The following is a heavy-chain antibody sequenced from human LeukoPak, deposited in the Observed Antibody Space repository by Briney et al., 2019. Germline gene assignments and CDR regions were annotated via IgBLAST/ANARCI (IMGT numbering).Heavy chain of an antibody. J-gene: IGHJ6*02. Sequence: ASVKVSCKASGGTFSSYAISWVRQAPGQGLERMGGIIPIFGTANYAQKFQGRVTITADESTSAAYMELSSLRSEDTAVYYCARHRLRFLEWLFDRYYYYYGMDVWGQGTTVTVSS. CDR3: ARHRLRFLEWLFDRYYYYYGMDV. CDR2: IIPIFGTA. V-gene: IGHV1-69*13. D-gene: IGHD3-3*01. CDR1: GGTFSSYA.